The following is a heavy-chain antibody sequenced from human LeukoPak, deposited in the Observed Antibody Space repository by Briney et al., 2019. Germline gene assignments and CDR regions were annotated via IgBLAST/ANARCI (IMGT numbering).Heavy chain of an antibody. Sequence: GGSLRLSCAASGFTFTSYAMSWVRQAPGKGLGWVSAISSSGGSTYYADSVKGRFTISRDNSKNTLYLQMNSLRAEDTAVYYCAKGGRPYDFWSGHQRPFDYWGQGTLVTVSS. CDR3: AKGGRPYDFWSGHQRPFDY. J-gene: IGHJ4*02. V-gene: IGHV3-23*01. CDR1: GFTFTSYA. D-gene: IGHD3-3*01. CDR2: ISSSGGST.